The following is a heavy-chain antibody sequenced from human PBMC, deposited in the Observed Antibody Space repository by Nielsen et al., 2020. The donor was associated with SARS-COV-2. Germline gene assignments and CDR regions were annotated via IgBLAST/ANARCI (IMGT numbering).Heavy chain of an antibody. CDR3: ARDCSSTSCPSPYYYYGMDV. J-gene: IGHJ6*02. CDR1: GGSISSYY. Sequence: SETLSLTCTVSGGSISSYYWSWIRQPPGKGLEWIGYIYYSGSTNYNPSLKSRVTISVDTSKNQFSLKLSSVTAADTAVYYCARDCSSTSCPSPYYYYGMDVWGQGTTVTVSS. D-gene: IGHD2-2*01. V-gene: IGHV4-59*01. CDR2: IYYSGST.